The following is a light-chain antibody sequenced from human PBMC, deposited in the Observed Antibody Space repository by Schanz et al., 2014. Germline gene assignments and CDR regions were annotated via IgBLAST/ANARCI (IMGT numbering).Light chain of an antibody. Sequence: EVVLTQSPGSLSLSPGERGTLSCRASQGVTSNYLAWYQQRPGQAPRLLIYDASNRATGIPARFSGSGSGTDFTLTISSLEPEDFAVYYCQQRSNWPPQITFGQGTRLEIK. V-gene: IGKV3-11*01. CDR1: QGVTSNY. CDR3: QQRSNWPPQIT. CDR2: DAS. J-gene: IGKJ5*01.